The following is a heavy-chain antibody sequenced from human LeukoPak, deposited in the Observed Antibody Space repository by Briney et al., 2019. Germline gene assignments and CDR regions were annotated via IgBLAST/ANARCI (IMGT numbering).Heavy chain of an antibody. V-gene: IGHV3-23*01. Sequence: GGSLRLSCAASGFTFSSYGMSWVRQAPGKGLEWVSAIGGRDGSTYYADSVKGRFTISRDNSKNTLYVQMNSLRAEDTAVYYCARGPPNTDTYCDTTSCQNWVDPWGQGTLVTVSS. CDR1: GFTFSSYG. D-gene: IGHD2-2*01. CDR2: IGGRDGST. CDR3: ARGPPNTDTYCDTTSCQNWVDP. J-gene: IGHJ5*02.